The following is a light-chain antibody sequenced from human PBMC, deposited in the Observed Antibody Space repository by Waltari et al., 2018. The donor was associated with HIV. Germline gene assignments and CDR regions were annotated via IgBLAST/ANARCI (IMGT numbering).Light chain of an antibody. V-gene: IGLV3-9*01. Sequence: SYELTQPLSVSVALGQTAKITCGGSNIGGKNVYWYQHRPGQAPVLVIYWEVNRPSEIPERFSGSNSGNTATLTVSTAQAGDEADYYCQVWDSNTVVFGGGTKVTVL. CDR2: WEV. CDR3: QVWDSNTVV. J-gene: IGLJ2*01. CDR1: NIGGKN.